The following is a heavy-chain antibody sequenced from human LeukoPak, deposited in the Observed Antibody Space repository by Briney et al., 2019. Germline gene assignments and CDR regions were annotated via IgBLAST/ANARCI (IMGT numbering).Heavy chain of an antibody. CDR1: GFTFTSYD. V-gene: IGHV1-8*01. Sequence: ASVKVSCKASGFTFTSYDINWVRQATGQGLEWMGWMNPNSGNTGYAQKFQGRVTMTRNTSISTAYMELSSLRAEDTAVYYCAKDRYLRPYSSSCDYWGQGTLVTVSS. J-gene: IGHJ4*02. D-gene: IGHD6-13*01. CDR3: AKDRYLRPYSSSCDY. CDR2: MNPNSGNT.